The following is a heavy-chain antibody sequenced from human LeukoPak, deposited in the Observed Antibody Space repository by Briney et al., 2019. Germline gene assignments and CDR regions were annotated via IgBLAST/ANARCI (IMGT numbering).Heavy chain of an antibody. Sequence: GASVKVSCKVSGYTLTELSMHWVRQAPGKGLEWMGGFDPEDGETIYAQKFQGRVTMTEDTSTDTAYMELSSLRSEDTAVYYCARVVVAARESLDAFDIWGQGTMVTVSS. J-gene: IGHJ3*02. CDR2: FDPEDGET. CDR3: ARVVVAARESLDAFDI. CDR1: GYTLTELS. V-gene: IGHV1-24*01. D-gene: IGHD2-15*01.